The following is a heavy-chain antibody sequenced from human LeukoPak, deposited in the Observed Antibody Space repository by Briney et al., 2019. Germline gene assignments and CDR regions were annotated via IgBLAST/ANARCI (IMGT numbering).Heavy chain of an antibody. D-gene: IGHD1-14*01. CDR1: GGSISTSSYY. V-gene: IGHV4-39*07. CDR3: ARGTELFNI. Sequence: PSETLSLTCTVSGGSISTSSYYWGWLRQPPGKGLEWIGSIYYSGSTNYNPSLKSRVTISVDTSKNQFSLKLSSVTAADTAVYYCARGTELFNIWGQGTMVTVSS. J-gene: IGHJ3*02. CDR2: IYYSGST.